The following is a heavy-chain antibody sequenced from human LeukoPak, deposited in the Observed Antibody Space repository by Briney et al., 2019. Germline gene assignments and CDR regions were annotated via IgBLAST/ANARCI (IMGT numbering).Heavy chain of an antibody. J-gene: IGHJ4*02. D-gene: IGHD3-22*01. CDR2: INPNSGGT. CDR3: ASSDSSGYGLDY. Sequence: GASVKVSCKASGYIFTDYYIHWVRQAPGQGLEWMGWINPNSGGTNYAQKFQGRVTMTRDTSISTAYMELSRLRSDDTAVYYCASSDSSGYGLDYWGQGTLVTVSS. V-gene: IGHV1-2*02. CDR1: GYIFTDYY.